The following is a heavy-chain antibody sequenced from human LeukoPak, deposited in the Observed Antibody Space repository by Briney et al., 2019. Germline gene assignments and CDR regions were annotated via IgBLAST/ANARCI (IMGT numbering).Heavy chain of an antibody. D-gene: IGHD7-27*01. V-gene: IGHV4-59*01. Sequence: SETLSLTCAVYGGSFSGYYWSWIRQPPGKGLEWIGYIYYSGTTNYNPSLKSRVTISQDTSKSQLSLKLSSVTAADTAVYYCATLGDFDYWGQGTLVTVSS. J-gene: IGHJ4*02. CDR3: ATLGDFDY. CDR1: GGSFSGYY. CDR2: IYYSGTT.